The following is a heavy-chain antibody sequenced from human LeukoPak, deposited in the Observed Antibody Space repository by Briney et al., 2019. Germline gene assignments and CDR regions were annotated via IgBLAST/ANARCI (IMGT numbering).Heavy chain of an antibody. CDR1: GFTFSSYA. V-gene: IGHV3-30*04. CDR3: AREDYYGSGSYPDY. D-gene: IGHD3-10*01. J-gene: IGHJ4*02. Sequence: GGSLRLSCAASGFTFSSYAMHWVRQAPGKGLEGVAVISYDGSNKYYADSVKGRFTISRDNSKNTLYLQMNSLRAEDTAVYYCAREDYYGSGSYPDYWGQGTLVTVSS. CDR2: ISYDGSNK.